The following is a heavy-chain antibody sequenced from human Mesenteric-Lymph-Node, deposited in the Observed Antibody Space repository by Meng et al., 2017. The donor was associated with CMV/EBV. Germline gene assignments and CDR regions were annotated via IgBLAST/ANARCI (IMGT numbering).Heavy chain of an antibody. Sequence: SETLSLTCTVSGDSISSHYWSWIRLPPGKGLEWIGSIYFTGTTNYNPSLKSRVTISLDTSKNHFSLELSSVTAADTAVYYCARGGSWFDPWGQGTLVTVSS. CDR3: ARGGSWFDP. J-gene: IGHJ5*02. V-gene: IGHV4-59*11. CDR2: IYFTGTT. CDR1: GDSISSHY.